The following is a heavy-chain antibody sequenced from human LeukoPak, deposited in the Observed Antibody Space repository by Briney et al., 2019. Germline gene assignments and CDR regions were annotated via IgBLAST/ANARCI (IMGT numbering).Heavy chain of an antibody. V-gene: IGHV3-33*06. CDR2: IWYDGSNK. CDR3: AKDLAMITFGAGFDY. Sequence: QPGRSLRLSCAASGFTFSSYGMHCVRQAPGKGLEWVAVIWYDGSNKYYADSVKGRFTISRDNSKNTLYLQMNSLSAKDTAVYYCAKDLAMITFGAGFDYWGQGTLVTVSS. D-gene: IGHD3-16*01. CDR1: GFTFSSYG. J-gene: IGHJ4*02.